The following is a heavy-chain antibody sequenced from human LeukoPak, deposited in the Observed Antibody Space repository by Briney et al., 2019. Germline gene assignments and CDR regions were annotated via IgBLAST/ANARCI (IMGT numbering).Heavy chain of an antibody. V-gene: IGHV4-59*08. CDR2: ISYSGHP. CDR1: GGSITNY. CDR3: ARVEKGP. J-gene: IGHJ5*02. Sequence: SETLSLTCTVSGGSITNYWSWIRQPPGKGLEWIGYISYSGHPNYSPSLKSQVTISLDTSKKQFSLKLSSVTAADTAVYYCARVEKGPWGQGTLVTVSS. D-gene: IGHD1-1*01.